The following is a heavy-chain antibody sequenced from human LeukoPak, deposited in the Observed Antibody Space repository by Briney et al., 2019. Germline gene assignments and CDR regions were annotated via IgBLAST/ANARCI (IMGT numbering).Heavy chain of an antibody. Sequence: SETLSLTCAVYGGSFSSYYWSWIRQPPGKGLEWIGETNHSGSTDYNPSLKSRVTISVDTSKNQFSLELTSVTAADTAVYYCARIGAAGTRYYFDYWSQGTLVTVSS. CDR3: ARIGAAGTRYYFDY. CDR2: TNHSGST. D-gene: IGHD6-13*01. V-gene: IGHV4-34*01. J-gene: IGHJ4*02. CDR1: GGSFSSYY.